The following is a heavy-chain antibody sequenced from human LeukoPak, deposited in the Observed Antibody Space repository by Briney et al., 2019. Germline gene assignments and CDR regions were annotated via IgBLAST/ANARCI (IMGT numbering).Heavy chain of an antibody. Sequence: GGTLRLSCAASGFTFSTYAMNWVRQAPGKGLEWVSTFSGSVDTTYYADSVKGRFTISRDNSKNTLYLQMDSLTAEDTAVYYCAKDRGGSSYSFDYWGRGTLVTVFS. CDR2: FSGSVDTT. D-gene: IGHD5-18*01. CDR3: AKDRGGSSYSFDY. CDR1: GFTFSTYA. V-gene: IGHV3-23*01. J-gene: IGHJ4*02.